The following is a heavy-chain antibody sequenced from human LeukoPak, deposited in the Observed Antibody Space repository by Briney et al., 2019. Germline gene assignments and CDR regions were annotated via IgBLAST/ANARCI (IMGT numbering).Heavy chain of an antibody. CDR2: INPNSGGT. CDR3: ATLTANWDSIENSSSPLGDL. V-gene: IGHV1-2*02. CDR1: GYTFTGYY. Sequence: GASVKVSCKASGYTFTGYYMHWVRQAPGQGLEWMGWINPNSGGTNYAQKFQGRVTMTRDTSISTAYMELSSLRSEDTAVYYCATLTANWDSIENSSSPLGDLWGQGTLVTVSS. J-gene: IGHJ1*01. D-gene: IGHD6-13*01.